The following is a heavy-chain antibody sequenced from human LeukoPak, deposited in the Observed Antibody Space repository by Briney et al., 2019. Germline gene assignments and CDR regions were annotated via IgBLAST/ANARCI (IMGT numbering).Heavy chain of an antibody. Sequence: GASVKVSCKASGYTFTSYYMHWVRQAPGQGLEWMGIINPSGGSTSYAQKFQGRVTMTRDTSTSTVYMELSSLRSEDTAVYYCARGEYIVLMVYATYYFDYWGQGTLVTVSS. V-gene: IGHV1-46*01. CDR1: GYTFTSYY. D-gene: IGHD2-8*01. CDR2: INPSGGST. CDR3: ARGEYIVLMVYATYYFDY. J-gene: IGHJ4*02.